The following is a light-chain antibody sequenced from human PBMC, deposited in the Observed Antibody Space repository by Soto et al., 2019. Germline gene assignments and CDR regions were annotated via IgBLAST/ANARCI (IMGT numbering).Light chain of an antibody. J-gene: IGLJ2*01. V-gene: IGLV1-44*01. CDR1: SSNIGSNT. Sequence: QSVLTQPPSASGTPGQRVTISCSGSSSNIGSNTVNWYQQLPGTAPKLLIYINNQRPSGVTDRFSGSKSGTSASLAISGLRSADEADYYCAAWDDSLTGVLFGGGTKLTVL. CDR3: AAWDDSLTGVL. CDR2: INN.